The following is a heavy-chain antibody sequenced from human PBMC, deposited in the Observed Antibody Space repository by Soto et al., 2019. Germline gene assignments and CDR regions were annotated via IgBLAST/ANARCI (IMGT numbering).Heavy chain of an antibody. J-gene: IGHJ4*02. CDR1: GGTFSSYA. V-gene: IGHV1-69*13. D-gene: IGHD3-22*01. CDR2: IIPIFGTA. CDR3: ARGQWSAVVVIPFDY. Sequence: ASVKVSCKASGGTFSSYAISWVRQAPGQGLEWMGGIIPIFGTANYAQKFQGRVTITADESTSTAYMELSSLGSEDTAVYYCARGQWSAVVVIPFDYWGQGTLVTVSS.